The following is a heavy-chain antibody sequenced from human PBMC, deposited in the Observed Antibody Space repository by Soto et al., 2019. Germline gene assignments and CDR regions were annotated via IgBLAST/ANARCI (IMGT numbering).Heavy chain of an antibody. Sequence: EVQLVESGGGLVQPGGSLRLSCAASGFTFSSYSMNWVRQAPGKGLEWVSYISSSSSTIYYADSVKGRFTISRDNAKNSQYLQMNSRRDEDTAVYYCARERAVGIAVALYGLDPWGQGTLVTVSS. CDR2: ISSSSSTI. V-gene: IGHV3-48*02. CDR3: ARERAVGIAVALYGLDP. CDR1: GFTFSSYS. J-gene: IGHJ5*02. D-gene: IGHD6-19*01.